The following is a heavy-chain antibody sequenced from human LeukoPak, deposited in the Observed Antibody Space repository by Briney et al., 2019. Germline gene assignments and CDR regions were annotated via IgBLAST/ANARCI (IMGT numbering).Heavy chain of an antibody. V-gene: IGHV3-23*01. CDR2: ISPGSTRT. D-gene: IGHD3-22*01. CDR3: AREGYYDSSGYYPD. Sequence: GGSLRLSCAASGFSFNNFAMSWVRQAPGKGLEWVSAISPGSTRTYYAASVKGRFTISRDNSKNTLYLQMNSLRAEDTAVYYCAREGYYDSSGYYPDWGQGTLVTVSS. CDR1: GFSFNNFA. J-gene: IGHJ4*02.